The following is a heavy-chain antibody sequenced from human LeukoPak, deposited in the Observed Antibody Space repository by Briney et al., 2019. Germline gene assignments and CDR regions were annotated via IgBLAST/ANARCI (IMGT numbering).Heavy chain of an antibody. CDR1: GFTFSSYG. D-gene: IGHD3-10*01. CDR2: ISYDGSNK. Sequence: PGGSLRLSCAASGFTFSSYGMHWVRQAPGKGLEWVAVISYDGSNKYYADSVKRRSTISKNNSKNTLYMQITSPRAEDRAVYYCARGEIKYGSGSYPSDLWGQGTLVTVSS. V-gene: IGHV3-30*03. CDR3: ARGEIKYGSGSYPSDL. J-gene: IGHJ5*02.